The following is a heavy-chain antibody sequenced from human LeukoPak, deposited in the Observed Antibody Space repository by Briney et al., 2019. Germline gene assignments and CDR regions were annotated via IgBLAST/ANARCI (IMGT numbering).Heavy chain of an antibody. D-gene: IGHD3-10*01. CDR2: ISSSSSYI. J-gene: IGHJ4*02. CDR1: GFTVSSNY. V-gene: IGHV3-21*01. Sequence: GGSLRLSCAASGFTVSSNYMSWVRQAPGKGLEWVSSISSSSSYIYYADSVKGRFTISRDNAKNSLYLQMNSLRAEDTAVYYCAREAYGSAFDYWGQGTLVTVSS. CDR3: AREAYGSAFDY.